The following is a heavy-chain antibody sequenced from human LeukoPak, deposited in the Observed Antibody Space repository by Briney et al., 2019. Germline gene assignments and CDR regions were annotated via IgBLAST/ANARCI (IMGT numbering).Heavy chain of an antibody. Sequence: SETLSLTCAVSGASINSGGYSWSWIRQPPGKGLEWIGYFYYDGTTSYNPSLKSRVTISVDTSKNQFSLKLNSVTAADTAVYYCARAGYGDSDFDYWGQGTLVTVSS. V-gene: IGHV4-30-4*07. CDR3: ARAGYGDSDFDY. D-gene: IGHD4-17*01. CDR2: FYYDGTT. J-gene: IGHJ4*02. CDR1: GASINSGGYS.